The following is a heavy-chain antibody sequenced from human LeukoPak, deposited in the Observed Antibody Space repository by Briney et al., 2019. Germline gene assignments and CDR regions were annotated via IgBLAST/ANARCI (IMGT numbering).Heavy chain of an antibody. V-gene: IGHV3-7*01. J-gene: IGHJ4*02. CDR2: IKQDGSEK. CDR3: ARVTILYSSWYTGKYYFDY. Sequence: GGSLRLSCAASGFTFSSYWMSWVRQAPGKGLEWVANIKQDGSEKYYVDSVKGRFTISRDNAKNSLYLQMNSLRAEDTAVYCCARVTILYSSWYTGKYYFDYWGQGTLVTVSS. D-gene: IGHD6-13*01. CDR1: GFTFSSYW.